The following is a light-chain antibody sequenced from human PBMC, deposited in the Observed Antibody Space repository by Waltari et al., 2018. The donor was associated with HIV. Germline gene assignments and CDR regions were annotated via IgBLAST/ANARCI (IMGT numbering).Light chain of an antibody. CDR2: SNN. J-gene: IGLJ3*02. V-gene: IGLV1-44*01. Sequence: QSVLTQPPSASGTPGQRVTISCSGSSSNIGSNTVNWYQQLPGTAPKRLIYSNNQRPSGVPDRFAGSKSGTSASLAISGLQSEDEADYYCAAWEDSLNALCWVFGGGTKLTVL. CDR3: AAWEDSLNALCWV. CDR1: SSNIGSNT.